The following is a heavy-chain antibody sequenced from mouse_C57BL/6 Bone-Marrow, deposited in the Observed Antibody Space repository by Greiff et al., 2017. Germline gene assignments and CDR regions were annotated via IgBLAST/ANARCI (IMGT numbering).Heavy chain of an antibody. V-gene: IGHV1-72*01. CDR1: GYTFTSYW. J-gene: IGHJ4*01. CDR2: IDPNSGGT. Sequence: VKLKQPGAELVKPGASVKLSCKASGYTFTSYWMHWVKQRPGRGLEWIGRIDPNSGGTKYNEKFKSKATLTVDKPSSTAYMQLSSLTSEDSAVYYCARRDYGSSYGAMDYWGQGTSVTVSS. D-gene: IGHD1-1*01. CDR3: ARRDYGSSYGAMDY.